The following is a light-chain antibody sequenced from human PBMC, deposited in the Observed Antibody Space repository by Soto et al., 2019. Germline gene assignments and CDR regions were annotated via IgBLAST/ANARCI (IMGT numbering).Light chain of an antibody. Sequence: QSALTQPASVSGSPGQSITISCTGTASDVGAYDYVSWYQHHPGKPPKLLICEVRDRPSGVSNRFSGSKSGNTASLTISGLQPEDEADYVGSSSTSSSALGFGTVPKVTVL. V-gene: IGLV2-14*01. CDR3: SSSTSSSALG. CDR2: EVR. CDR1: ASDVGAYDY. J-gene: IGLJ1*01.